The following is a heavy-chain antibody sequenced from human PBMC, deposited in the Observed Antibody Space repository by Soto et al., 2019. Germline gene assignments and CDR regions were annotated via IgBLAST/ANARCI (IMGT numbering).Heavy chain of an antibody. D-gene: IGHD4-17*01. CDR3: ARGLTYGDFDY. CDR1: GYTFTTFG. Sequence: QVQMVQSGVEVRKTGASVRVSCKTSGYTFTTFGIHWGRQAPGQGLEWMGCLTAYDSKRNFAQKFQDRLTMTMDITTSTGYMELSGLRSDDTAVYFCARGLTYGDFDYWGRGTQVAVSS. CDR2: LTAYDSKR. J-gene: IGHJ4*02. V-gene: IGHV1-18*01.